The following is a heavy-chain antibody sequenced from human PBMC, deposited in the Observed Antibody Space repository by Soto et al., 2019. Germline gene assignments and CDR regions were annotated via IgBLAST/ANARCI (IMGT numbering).Heavy chain of an antibody. CDR2: TYQSGSA. J-gene: IGHJ6*02. CDR1: GCSISSGGYS. Sequence: SETLSLTCTVSGCSISSGGYSLTWIRQSPGKGLEWIGYTYQSGSAYYNPSLKSRVTISVDRSKNQFSLNLTSVTAADTAVYYCARDYYGMEVWGQGTTVTVSS. CDR3: ARDYYGMEV. V-gene: IGHV4-30-2*06.